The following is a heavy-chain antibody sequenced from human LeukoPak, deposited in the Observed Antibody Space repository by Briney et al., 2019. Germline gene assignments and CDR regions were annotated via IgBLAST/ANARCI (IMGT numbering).Heavy chain of an antibody. V-gene: IGHV3-53*01. D-gene: IGHD3-10*01. CDR1: GFTVSSNY. CDR2: IYSGGST. J-gene: IGHJ3*02. Sequence: GGSLRLSCAASGFTVSSNYMSWVRQAPGKGLEWVSVIYSGGSTYYADSVKGRFTVSRDNAKNSLYLQMNSLRAEDTAVYYCAREVGEAFDIWGQGTMVTVSS. CDR3: AREVGEAFDI.